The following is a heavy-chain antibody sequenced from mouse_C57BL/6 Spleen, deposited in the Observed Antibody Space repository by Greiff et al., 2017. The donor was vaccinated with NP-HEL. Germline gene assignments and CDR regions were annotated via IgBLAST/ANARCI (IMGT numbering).Heavy chain of an antibody. D-gene: IGHD1-1*01. V-gene: IGHV1-4*01. Sequence: QVQLKESGAELARPGASVKMSCKASGYTFTSYTMHWVKQRPGQGLEWIGYINPSSGYTKYNQKFKDKATLTTDKSSSTAYMQLSSLTSEDSAVYYCARKGAVVAFDYWGQGTTLTVSS. J-gene: IGHJ2*01. CDR2: INPSSGYT. CDR1: GYTFTSYT. CDR3: ARKGAVVAFDY.